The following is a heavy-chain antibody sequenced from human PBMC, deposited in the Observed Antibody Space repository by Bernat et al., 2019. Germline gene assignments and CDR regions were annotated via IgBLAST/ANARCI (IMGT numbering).Heavy chain of an antibody. CDR1: GFTFSSYA. V-gene: IGHV3-23*01. CDR2: ISGSGGST. D-gene: IGHD3-10*01. Sequence: EVQLLESGGGLVQPGGSLRLSCAASGFTFSSYAMSWVRQAPGKGLEWVSAISGSGGSTYYADSVKGRFTISRDNSKNTLYLQMNSLRAEDTAVYYCAKGVVQGVINPLGGYYMDVGGKGTTVTVSS. J-gene: IGHJ6*03. CDR3: AKGVVQGVINPLGGYYMDV.